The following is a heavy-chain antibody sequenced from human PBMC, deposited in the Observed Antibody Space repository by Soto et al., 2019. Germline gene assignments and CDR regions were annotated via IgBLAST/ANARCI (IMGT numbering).Heavy chain of an antibody. CDR1: GFSFSTHG. D-gene: IGHD6-25*01. CDR3: ARNDNSADNGLDH. V-gene: IGHV3-33*01. CDR2: IVNDGSEQ. J-gene: IGHJ4*02. Sequence: QVQLVESGGGVVRPGRSLRLSCAATGFSFSTHGMHWVRQAPGKGLEWVAVIVNDGSEQDYSDSVKGRFTISRDNSKNTLQPQLTHWRAEDTAVYYCARNDNSADNGLDHWGQGNLVTVSS.